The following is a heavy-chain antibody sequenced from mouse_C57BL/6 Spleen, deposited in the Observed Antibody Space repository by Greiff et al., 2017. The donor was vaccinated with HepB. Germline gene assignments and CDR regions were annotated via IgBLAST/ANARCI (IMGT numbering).Heavy chain of an antibody. CDR3: ARRTTVVATDLYFDY. J-gene: IGHJ2*01. Sequence: VKLQQSGAELARPGASVKLSCKASGYTFTSYGISWVKQRTGQGLEWIGEIYPRSGNTYYNEKFKGKATLTADKSSSTAYMELRSLTSEDSAVYFCARRTTVVATDLYFDYWGQGTTLTVSS. CDR2: IYPRSGNT. D-gene: IGHD1-1*01. V-gene: IGHV1-81*01. CDR1: GYTFTSYG.